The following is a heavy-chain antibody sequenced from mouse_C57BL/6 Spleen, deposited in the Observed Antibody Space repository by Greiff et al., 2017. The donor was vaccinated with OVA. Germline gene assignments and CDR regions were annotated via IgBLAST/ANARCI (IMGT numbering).Heavy chain of an antibody. J-gene: IGHJ1*03. D-gene: IGHD2-1*01. CDR3: ASTPTAERRDWYFDV. CDR2: IDPANGNT. CDR1: GFNIKNTY. V-gene: IGHV14-3*01. Sequence: DVQLQESVAELVRPGASVKLSCTASGFNIKNTYMHWVKQRPEQGLEWIGRIDPANGNTKYAPKFQGKATITADTSSNTAYLQLSSLTSEDTAIYYCASTPTAERRDWYFDVWGTGTTVTVSS.